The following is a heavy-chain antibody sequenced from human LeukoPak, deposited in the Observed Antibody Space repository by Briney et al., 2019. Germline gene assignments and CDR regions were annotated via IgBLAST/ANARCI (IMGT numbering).Heavy chain of an antibody. Sequence: GGSLRLSCEASGFTFSRIWMSLGRPGPGEGVDWVANINPIGSEKYYVDSVKGRFTITRDNAKNSLYLQMNSLGAEDTAVYYCARLLRTVTTYDRWGQGTMVTISS. CDR2: INPIGSEK. V-gene: IGHV3-7*01. CDR1: GFTFSRIW. CDR3: ARLLRTVTTYDR. D-gene: IGHD1-1*01. J-gene: IGHJ5*02.